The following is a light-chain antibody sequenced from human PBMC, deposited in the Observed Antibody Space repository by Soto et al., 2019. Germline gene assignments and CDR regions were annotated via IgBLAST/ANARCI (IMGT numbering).Light chain of an antibody. CDR2: GAS. J-gene: IGKJ1*01. Sequence: DIELTQSPSSLPAAPGERAALAGRASQTVSNNYLAWYQQKPGQAPRLLVYGASSRATGIPDRFSGSGSGTGFALAINLREPEDVAFYYYHRYGYSSSWTLGQGTKVDIK. CDR1: QTVSNNY. V-gene: IGKV3-20*01. CDR3: HRYGYSSSWT.